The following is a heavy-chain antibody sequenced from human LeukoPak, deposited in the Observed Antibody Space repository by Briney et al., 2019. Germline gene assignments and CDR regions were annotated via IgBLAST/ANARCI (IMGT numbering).Heavy chain of an antibody. CDR2: IYYSGST. CDR3: VRGGTNDYGDH. CDR1: GGSISSYY. Sequence: PSETLSLTCTVSGGSISSYYWSWIRQPPGKGLEWIGYIYYSGSTNYNPSLKSRVTISVDTSKNQFSLKLSSVTAADTAVYYCVRGGTNDYGDHWGQGTLVTVSS. D-gene: IGHD3-16*01. V-gene: IGHV4-59*08. J-gene: IGHJ4*02.